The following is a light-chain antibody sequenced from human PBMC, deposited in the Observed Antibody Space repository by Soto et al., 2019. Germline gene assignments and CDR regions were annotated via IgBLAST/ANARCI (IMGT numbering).Light chain of an antibody. J-gene: IGKJ3*01. CDR2: SAS. CDR3: QQASYFPFT. CDR1: QIVTTW. V-gene: IGKV1-12*01. Sequence: DIQMTQSPSFVSASVGDRVTITCRASQIVTTWLAWYQQRPGKAPRLLIHSASSLRSGVPSRFSGSGSGAEFTLTIGSLHPEDEATYFCQQASYFPFTFGPGTTVAI.